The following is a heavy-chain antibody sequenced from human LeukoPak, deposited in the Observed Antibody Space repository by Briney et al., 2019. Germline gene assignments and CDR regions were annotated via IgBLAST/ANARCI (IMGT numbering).Heavy chain of an antibody. CDR3: ARAPESGNGSFGP. Sequence: SQTLSLTCTVSGGSISSGGNFWSWIRQRPGKGLEWIGFIYYSGTTYSNPSLKSRVAISADTSKNEFSLKLNSLTAADTAVYYCARAPESGNGSFGPWGQGILVTVSS. J-gene: IGHJ5*02. V-gene: IGHV4-31*03. D-gene: IGHD3-3*01. CDR1: GGSISSGGNF. CDR2: IYYSGTT.